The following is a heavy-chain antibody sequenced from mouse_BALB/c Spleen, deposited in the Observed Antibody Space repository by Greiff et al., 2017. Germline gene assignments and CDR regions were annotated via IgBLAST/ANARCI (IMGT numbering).Heavy chain of an antibody. CDR1: GFTFSDYG. Sequence: EVKLVESGGGLVQPGGSRKLSCAASGFTFSDYGMAWVRQAPGKGPEWVAFISNSAYSIYYADTVTGRFTISRENAKNTLYLEMSSLRSEDTAMYYCAREAPYYYAMDYWGQGTSVTVSS. J-gene: IGHJ4*01. V-gene: IGHV5-15*02. D-gene: IGHD3-1*01. CDR3: AREAPYYYAMDY. CDR2: ISNSAYSI.